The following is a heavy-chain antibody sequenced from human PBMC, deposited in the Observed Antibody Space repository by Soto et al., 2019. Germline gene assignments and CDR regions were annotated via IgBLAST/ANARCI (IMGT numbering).Heavy chain of an antibody. CDR3: AKDHLITIFGVAHQSDAFDI. Sequence: PGGSLRLSCAASGFTFSSYAMSWVRQAPGRGLEWVSAISGSGGSTYYADSVKGRFTISRDNSKNTLYLQMNSLRAEDTAVYYCAKDHLITIFGVAHQSDAFDIWGQGTMVTGS. J-gene: IGHJ3*02. V-gene: IGHV3-23*01. CDR1: GFTFSSYA. CDR2: ISGSGGST. D-gene: IGHD3-3*01.